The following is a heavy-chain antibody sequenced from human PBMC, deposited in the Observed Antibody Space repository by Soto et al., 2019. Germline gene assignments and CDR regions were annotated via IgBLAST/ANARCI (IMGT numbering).Heavy chain of an antibody. CDR2: IIPLFGTA. Sequence: WASVKVSCKASGGTFNNYAISWVRQAPGQGLEWMGGIIPLFGTANYAQKFQGRVTITADESTSTAYMELRSLRSEDTAVYYCARGVHYDSSGYYYFYWGQGTLVTVSS. D-gene: IGHD3-22*01. CDR3: ARGVHYDSSGYYYFY. V-gene: IGHV1-69*13. CDR1: GGTFNNYA. J-gene: IGHJ4*02.